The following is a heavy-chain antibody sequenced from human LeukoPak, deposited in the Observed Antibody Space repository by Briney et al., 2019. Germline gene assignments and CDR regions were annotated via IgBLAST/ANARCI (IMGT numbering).Heavy chain of an antibody. J-gene: IGHJ4*02. CDR3: AKDRLNYYDSSGYSAFDY. CDR1: GFTFSSYG. V-gene: IGHV3-30*18. D-gene: IGHD3-22*01. CDR2: ISYDGSNK. Sequence: GGSLRLSCAASGFTFSSYGMLWVRQAPGKGLEWVAVISYDGSNKYYADSVKGRFTISRDNSKNTLYLQMNSLRAEDTAVYYCAKDRLNYYDSSGYSAFDYWGQGTLVTVSS.